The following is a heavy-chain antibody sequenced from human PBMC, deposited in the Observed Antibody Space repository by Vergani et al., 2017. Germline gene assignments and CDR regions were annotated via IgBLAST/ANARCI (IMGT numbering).Heavy chain of an antibody. CDR1: GFTFSDYY. Sequence: QVQLVESGGGLVKPGGSLRLSCAASGFTFSDYYMSWIRQAPGKGLEWVSYISSSSSYTNYADSVKGRFTISRDNAKNSLYLQMNSLRAEDTAVYYCARDRNSGSFDYWGQGTLVTVSS. J-gene: IGHJ4*02. V-gene: IGHV3-11*06. CDR3: ARDRNSGSFDY. D-gene: IGHD1-26*01. CDR2: ISSSSSYT.